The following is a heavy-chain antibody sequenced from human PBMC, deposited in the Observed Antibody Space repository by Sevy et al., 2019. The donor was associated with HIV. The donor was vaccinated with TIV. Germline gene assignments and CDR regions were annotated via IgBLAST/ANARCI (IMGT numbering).Heavy chain of an antibody. CDR1: GFTFSSYA. D-gene: IGHD3-22*01. CDR2: INAISSNI. J-gene: IGHJ5*02. CDR3: ARVDANYDKGFDP. Sequence: GGSLRLSCAASGFTFSSYAMNWVRQAPGKGLEWVSSINAISSNIYYADSVKGRFTISRDNAENSLYLQMNSVRAEDTAVYYCARVDANYDKGFDPWGQGTLVTVSS. V-gene: IGHV3-21*01.